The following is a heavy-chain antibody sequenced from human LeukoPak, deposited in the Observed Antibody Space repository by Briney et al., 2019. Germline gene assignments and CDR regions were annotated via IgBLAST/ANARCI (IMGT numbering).Heavy chain of an antibody. D-gene: IGHD1-1*01. J-gene: IGHJ6*02. Sequence: PSETLSLTCAVYGGSFSGYYWSWIRQSPGKGLEWIGEINHSGSSNYNPSLKSRVTISVDTSKNQFSLKLTSVTAADTAVYYCARPLGQGNEYGMDVWGQGTTVTVSS. CDR1: GGSFSGYY. V-gene: IGHV4-34*01. CDR2: INHSGSS. CDR3: ARPLGQGNEYGMDV.